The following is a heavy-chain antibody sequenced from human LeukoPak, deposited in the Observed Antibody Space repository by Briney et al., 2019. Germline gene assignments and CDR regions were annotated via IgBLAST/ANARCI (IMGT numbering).Heavy chain of an antibody. D-gene: IGHD4-11*01. CDR1: RFTFSSYG. V-gene: IGHV3-33*06. CDR3: AKDPVATVTTHYYYYMDV. CDR2: IWYDGSKK. J-gene: IGHJ6*03. Sequence: PGRSLRLSCAASRFTFSSYGMHWVRQAPGKGLEWVAVIWYDGSKKYYADSVTGRFTISRDNSKNTLYLQMNSLRAEDTAVYYCAKDPVATVTTHYYYYMDVWGKGTTVTVSS.